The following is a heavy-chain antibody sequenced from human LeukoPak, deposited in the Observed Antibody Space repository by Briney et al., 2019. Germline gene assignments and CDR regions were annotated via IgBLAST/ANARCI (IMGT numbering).Heavy chain of an antibody. Sequence: ASVKVSCKASDYTFTSYGISWVRQAPGQGLEWMGWISAYNGNTNYAQKLQGRVTMTTDTSTSTAYMELRSLRSDDTAVYYCARPIRDILNGYYVGYFDYWVQGTLVTVSS. J-gene: IGHJ4*02. CDR3: ARPIRDILNGYYVGYFDY. CDR1: DYTFTSYG. D-gene: IGHD3-9*01. V-gene: IGHV1-18*01. CDR2: ISAYNGNT.